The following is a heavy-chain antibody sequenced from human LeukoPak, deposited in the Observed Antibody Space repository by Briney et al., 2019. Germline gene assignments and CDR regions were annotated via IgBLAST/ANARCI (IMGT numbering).Heavy chain of an antibody. CDR1: GGSISSNY. CDR3: AKHLTNAYYDMIWFDP. V-gene: IGHV4-59*07. D-gene: IGHD3-16*01. J-gene: IGHJ5*02. Sequence: SDTLSLTCTVSGGSISSNYWSWIRQPPGKGPEWIGYIYYSGSTNYNPSLKSRVTISVDTSKNQFSLTLRSVTAADTAVYYCAKHLTNAYYDMIWFDPWGQGTLVTVSS. CDR2: IYYSGST.